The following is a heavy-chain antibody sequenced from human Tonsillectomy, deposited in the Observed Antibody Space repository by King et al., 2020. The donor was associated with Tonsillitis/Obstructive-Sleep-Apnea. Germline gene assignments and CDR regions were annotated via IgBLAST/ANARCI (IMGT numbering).Heavy chain of an antibody. CDR3: ARDFRGYCSSTSCYMAEYFQH. D-gene: IGHD2-2*02. V-gene: IGHV3-11*05. CDR1: GFTFSDYY. Sequence: HVQLVESGGGLVKPGGSLRLSCAASGFTFSDYYMSWLRQAPGKGLEWVSYISSSSSYTNYADSVKGRFTISRDNAKNSLYLQMNSLRAEDTAVYYCARDFRGYCSSTSCYMAEYFQHWGQGTLVTVSS. J-gene: IGHJ1*01. CDR2: ISSSSSYT.